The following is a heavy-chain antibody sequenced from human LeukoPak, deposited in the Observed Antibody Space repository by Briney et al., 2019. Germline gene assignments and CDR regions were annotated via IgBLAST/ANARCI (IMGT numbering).Heavy chain of an antibody. D-gene: IGHD4-23*01. CDR2: IIPILGIA. CDR3: ARDWLGKTTVVSEYCYYGMDV. Sequence: SVKVSCKASGGTFSSYAVSWVRQAPGQGLEWMGRIIPILGIANYAQKFQGRVTITADKSTSTTYMELSSLRSEDTAVYYCARDWLGKTTVVSEYCYYGMDVWGQGTTVTVSS. J-gene: IGHJ6*02. CDR1: GGTFSSYA. V-gene: IGHV1-69*04.